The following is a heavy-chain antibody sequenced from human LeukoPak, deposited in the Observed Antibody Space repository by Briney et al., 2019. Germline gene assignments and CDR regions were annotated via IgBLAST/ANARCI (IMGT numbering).Heavy chain of an antibody. Sequence: PSETLSLTCAVYGGSFSGYYWSWIRQPPGKGLEWIGEINHSGGTDYNPSLKSRVTISVDTSKNQFSLKLSSVTAADTAVYYCARSVDTAMVHFDYWGQGTLVTVSS. V-gene: IGHV4-34*01. CDR2: INHSGGT. CDR3: ARSVDTAMVHFDY. D-gene: IGHD5-18*01. J-gene: IGHJ4*02. CDR1: GGSFSGYY.